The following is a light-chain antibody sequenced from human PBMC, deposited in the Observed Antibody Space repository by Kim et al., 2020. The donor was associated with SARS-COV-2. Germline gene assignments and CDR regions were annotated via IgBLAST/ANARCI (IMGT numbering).Light chain of an antibody. J-gene: IGKJ1*01. CDR1: QRISNW. V-gene: IGKV1-5*03. Sequence: DIQMTQSPSTLSASLGDRVTITCRASQRISNWLAWYQQKPGKAPKLLIYKASTLESGVPSRFSGSGSGTEFTLTISSLQPDDFATYYCQQYQSFSWTFGQGTKVDIK. CDR3: QQYQSFSWT. CDR2: KAS.